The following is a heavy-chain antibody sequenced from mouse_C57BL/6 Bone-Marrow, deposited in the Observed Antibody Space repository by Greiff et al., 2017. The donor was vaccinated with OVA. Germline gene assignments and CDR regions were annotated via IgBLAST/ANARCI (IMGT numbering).Heavy chain of an antibody. CDR3: TPGGFEV. Sequence: VQLQQSGAELVRPGASVKLSCTASGFNIKDDSMHWVKQRPEQGLEWIGWIDPENGDTEYASKFQGKATITADKSSNTAYRQLSSLTSEDTAFYYCTPGGFEVWGTVTTVTVSS. J-gene: IGHJ1*03. V-gene: IGHV14-4*01. D-gene: IGHD3-1*01. CDR2: IDPENGDT. CDR1: GFNIKDDS.